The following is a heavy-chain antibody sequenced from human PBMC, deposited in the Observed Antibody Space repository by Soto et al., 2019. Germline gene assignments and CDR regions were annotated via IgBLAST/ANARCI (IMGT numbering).Heavy chain of an antibody. D-gene: IGHD2-2*01. CDR2: ISGSDAGT. CDR3: TKIPCTRSSCYFAF. J-gene: IGHJ4*02. CDR1: GFTFSSHA. V-gene: IGHV3-23*01. Sequence: EVQLLESGGGLVQPGGSLRLSCEASGFTFSSHAMSWVRQAPGKGLEWVSAISGSDAGTFDADSVRGRFTISRDNSKNTLYLHMTSLRVEDTAIYYCTKIPCTRSSCYFAFWGQGSRVTVSS.